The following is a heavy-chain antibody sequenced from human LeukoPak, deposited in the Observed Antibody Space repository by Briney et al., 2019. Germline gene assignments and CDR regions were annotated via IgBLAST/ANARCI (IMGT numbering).Heavy chain of an antibody. V-gene: IGHV1-69*05. CDR3: ARGSGIRFLEWLTPLDY. D-gene: IGHD3-3*01. CDR1: GYTFTSYY. Sequence: SVKVSCKASGYTFTSYYMHWVRQAPGQGLEWMGGIIPIFGTANYAQKFQGRVTITTDESTSTAYMELSSLRSEDTAVYYCARGSGIRFLEWLTPLDYWGQGTLVTVSS. CDR2: IIPIFGTA. J-gene: IGHJ4*02.